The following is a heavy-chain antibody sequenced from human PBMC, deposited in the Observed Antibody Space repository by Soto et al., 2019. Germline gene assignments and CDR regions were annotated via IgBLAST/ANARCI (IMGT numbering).Heavy chain of an antibody. V-gene: IGHV4-31*03. CDR3: AREGAYYDTLTDYYPRVYYAMDV. Sequence: QVQLQESGPGLVKPSQTLSLTCTVSGGSINNGTYYWSWIRQHPGKGLEWVGYIFYSGTAYYNPSLKSRATISIDTSKNQFSLRLSSVTAADTAIYFCAREGAYYDTLTDYYPRVYYAMDVWGQGTTVTVSS. CDR2: IFYSGTA. D-gene: IGHD3-9*01. J-gene: IGHJ6*02. CDR1: GGSINNGTYY.